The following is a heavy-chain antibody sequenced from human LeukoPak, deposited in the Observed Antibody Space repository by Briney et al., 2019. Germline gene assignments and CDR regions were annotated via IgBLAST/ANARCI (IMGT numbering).Heavy chain of an antibody. J-gene: IGHJ4*02. V-gene: IGHV4-39*01. CDR3: ARQLKRPDILTGYYSWVYYFDY. CDR1: GGSISSSSYY. Sequence: SETLSLTCAVSGGSISSSSYYWGWIRQPPGKGLEWIGSIYYSGSTYYNPSLKSRVTTSVDTSKNQFSLKLSSVTAADTAVYYCARQLKRPDILTGYYSWVYYFDYWGQGTLVTVSS. D-gene: IGHD3-9*01. CDR2: IYYSGST.